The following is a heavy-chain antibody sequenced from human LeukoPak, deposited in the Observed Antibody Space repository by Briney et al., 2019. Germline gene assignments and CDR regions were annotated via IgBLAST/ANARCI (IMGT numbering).Heavy chain of an antibody. CDR3: ARDLLVAVAVDYYYYGMDV. V-gene: IGHV1-2*02. CDR1: GYTFTGYY. J-gene: IGHJ6*02. D-gene: IGHD6-19*01. Sequence: ASVKVSCKASGYTFTGYYMHWVRQAPGQGLEWMGWINPNSGGTNYAQKFRGRVTMTRDTSISTAYMELSRLGSGDTAVYYCARDLLVAVAVDYYYYGMDVWGQGTTVTVSS. CDR2: INPNSGGT.